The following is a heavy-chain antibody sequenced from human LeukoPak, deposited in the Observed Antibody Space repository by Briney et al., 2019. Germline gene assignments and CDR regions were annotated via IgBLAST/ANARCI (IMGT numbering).Heavy chain of an antibody. Sequence: ASVKVSCKASGYTFTSYDINWVRQATGQGLEWIGWMNPNSGNTGYAQKFQGRVTMTRNTSISTAYMELSSLRSEDTAVYYCARGHSSGWYSVGYYYYYYMDVWGKGTTVTISS. J-gene: IGHJ6*03. V-gene: IGHV1-8*01. CDR3: ARGHSSGWYSVGYYYYYYMDV. CDR1: GYTFTSYD. CDR2: MNPNSGNT. D-gene: IGHD6-19*01.